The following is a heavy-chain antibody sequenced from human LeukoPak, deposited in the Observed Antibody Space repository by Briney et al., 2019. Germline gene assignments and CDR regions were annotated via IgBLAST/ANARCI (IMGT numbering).Heavy chain of an antibody. V-gene: IGHV3-30*18. D-gene: IGHD6-13*01. CDR2: TSFDGNVQ. CDR3: AKVIDQQLVRGSCDS. J-gene: IGHJ4*02. CDR1: EFTFSRYG. Sequence: PGGSLRLSCVASEFTFSRYGMHWVRQAPGKGLEWVAVTSFDGNVQYYADSVKGRFTISRDNSKSTLSLQMDSLRAEDTAVYYCAKVIDQQLVRGSCDSWGQGILVTVSS.